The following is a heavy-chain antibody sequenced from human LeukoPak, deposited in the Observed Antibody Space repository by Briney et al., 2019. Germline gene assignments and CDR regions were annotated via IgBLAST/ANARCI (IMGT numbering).Heavy chain of an antibody. V-gene: IGHV4-31*03. CDR1: GGSISSGGYY. J-gene: IGHJ4*02. D-gene: IGHD3-9*01. CDR2: IYYSGST. CDR3: ARGTYYDILTGYYINY. Sequence: SQTLSLTCTVSGGSISSGGYYWSWIRQHPGKGLEWIGYIYYSGSTYYNPSLKSRVTISVDTSKNQFSLKLSSVTAADTAVYYCARGTYYDILTGYYINYWGQGTLVTVFS.